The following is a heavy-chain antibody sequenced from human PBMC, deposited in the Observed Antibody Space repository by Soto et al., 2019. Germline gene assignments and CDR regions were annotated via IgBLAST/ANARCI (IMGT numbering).Heavy chain of an antibody. CDR2: INPNSGGT. Sequence: ASVKVSCKASGYTFTGYYMHWVRQAPGQGLEWMGWINPNSGGTNYARKFQGWVTMTRDTSISTAYMELSRLRSDDTAVYYCARDAAAAGYGMDVWGQGTTVTVSS. CDR1: GYTFTGYY. J-gene: IGHJ6*02. CDR3: ARDAAAAGYGMDV. V-gene: IGHV1-2*04. D-gene: IGHD6-13*01.